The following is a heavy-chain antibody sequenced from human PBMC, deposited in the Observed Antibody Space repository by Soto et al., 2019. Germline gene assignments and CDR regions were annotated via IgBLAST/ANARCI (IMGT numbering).Heavy chain of an antibody. V-gene: IGHV5-51*01. Sequence: GGSLKISCKGSGYRFTSYWIGWVRQMPGKGLEWMGIIYPGDSDTRYSPSFQGQVTISADKSISTAYLQWSSLKASDTAMYYCARVIEVRGVMGYWYYGMYVWGQGTTVTVSS. CDR2: IYPGDSDT. J-gene: IGHJ6*02. D-gene: IGHD3-10*01. CDR3: ARVIEVRGVMGYWYYGMYV. CDR1: GYRFTSYW.